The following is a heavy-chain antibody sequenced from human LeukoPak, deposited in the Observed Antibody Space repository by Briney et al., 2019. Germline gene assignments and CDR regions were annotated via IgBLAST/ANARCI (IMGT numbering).Heavy chain of an antibody. CDR2: ISYDGSNK. CDR1: GFTFSSYG. J-gene: IGHJ4*02. D-gene: IGHD3-3*01. V-gene: IGHV3-30*03. CDR3: ATKTRFDYDQDDY. Sequence: GGSLRLSCAASGFTFSSYGMHWVRQAPGKGLEWVAVISYDGSNKYYADSVKGRFTISRDNSKNTLYLQMNSLRAEDTAVYYCATKTRFDYDQDDYWGQGTQVTVSS.